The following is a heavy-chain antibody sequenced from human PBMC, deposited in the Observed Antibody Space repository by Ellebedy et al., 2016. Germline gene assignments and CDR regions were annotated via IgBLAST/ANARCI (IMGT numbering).Heavy chain of an antibody. CDR3: AKDRSRVVVPIDY. D-gene: IGHD2-2*01. CDR1: GFTFSSYA. Sequence: GGSLRLXCAASGFTFSSYAMSWVRQAPGKGLEWVSAISGSGGSTYYADSVKGRFTISRDNSKNTLYLQMNSLRAEDTAVYYCAKDRSRVVVPIDYWGQGTLVTVSS. CDR2: ISGSGGST. V-gene: IGHV3-23*01. J-gene: IGHJ4*02.